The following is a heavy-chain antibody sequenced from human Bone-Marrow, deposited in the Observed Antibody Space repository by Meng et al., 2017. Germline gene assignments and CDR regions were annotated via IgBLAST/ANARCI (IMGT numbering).Heavy chain of an antibody. CDR2: ISGSGGST. Sequence: GESLKISCAASGFTFSSYAMSWVRQAPGKGLEWVSAISGSGGSTYYADSVKGRFTISRDNAKNSLYLQMNSLRAEDTAVYYCARATHRSSWYSSFLGSSVNYYYYGMDVWGQGTTVTVSS. CDR3: ARATHRSSWYSSFLGSSVNYYYYGMDV. D-gene: IGHD6-13*01. CDR1: GFTFSSYA. J-gene: IGHJ6*02. V-gene: IGHV3-23*01.